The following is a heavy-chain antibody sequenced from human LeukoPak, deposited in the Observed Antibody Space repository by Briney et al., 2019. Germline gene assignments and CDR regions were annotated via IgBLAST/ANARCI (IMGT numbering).Heavy chain of an antibody. J-gene: IGHJ4*02. Sequence: SSETLSLTCTVSGGSISTSSYYWGWIRQPPGKGLEWIGSIYYSGSTYYNPSLKSRVTISVDTSKNQFSLKLSSVTAADTAVYYCARDAPMANFDYWGQGTLVTVSS. V-gene: IGHV4-39*07. D-gene: IGHD3-10*01. CDR3: ARDAPMANFDY. CDR2: IYYSGST. CDR1: GGSISTSSYY.